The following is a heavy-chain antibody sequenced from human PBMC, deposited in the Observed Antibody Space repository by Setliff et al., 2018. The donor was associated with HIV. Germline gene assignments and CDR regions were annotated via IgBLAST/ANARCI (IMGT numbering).Heavy chain of an antibody. CDR3: ARRGGGIAAHSFYYYYMDV. Sequence: ASETLSLTCAVYGGSFSGYYWCWIRQPPGKGLEWIGEINHSGSTSYNPSLKSRVTISVDTSKNQFSLKLSSVTAADTEVYFCARRGGGIAAHSFYYYYMDVWGKGTTVTVSS. V-gene: IGHV4-34*01. J-gene: IGHJ6*03. CDR2: INHSGST. CDR1: GGSFSGYY. D-gene: IGHD6-13*01.